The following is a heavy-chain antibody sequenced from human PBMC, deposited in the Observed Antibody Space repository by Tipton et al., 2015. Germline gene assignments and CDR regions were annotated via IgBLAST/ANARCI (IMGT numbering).Heavy chain of an antibody. CDR3: ARRQDDYGDYGY. V-gene: IGHV5-51*01. D-gene: IGHD4-17*01. CDR1: GYTFSRHW. J-gene: IGHJ4*02. CDR2: IFPGDSDA. Sequence: QLVQSGAEMKKPGESLKISCRASGYTFSRHWIAWVRQMPGKGPEWLGIIFPGDSDARYSPSFQGQVTISADKSISTAYLQWSSLKASDTAMYYCARRQDDYGDYGYWGQGTLVTVSS.